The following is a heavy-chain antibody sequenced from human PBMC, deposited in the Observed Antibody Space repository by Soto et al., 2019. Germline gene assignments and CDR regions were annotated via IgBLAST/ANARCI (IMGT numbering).Heavy chain of an antibody. CDR3: VRDGDSSGWVPLWFDP. Sequence: EVQLVQSGGGLVQLGGSLRLSCAASGFTLSNHEMNWVRQAPGKGLEWVAYIGSSSSPKYYADSVKGRFTISRDNAKNSLYLHMNSLRADDTAVYYCVRDGDSSGWVPLWFDPWGQGTQVTVSS. CDR1: GFTLSNHE. CDR2: IGSSSSPK. V-gene: IGHV3-48*03. J-gene: IGHJ5*02. D-gene: IGHD6-19*01.